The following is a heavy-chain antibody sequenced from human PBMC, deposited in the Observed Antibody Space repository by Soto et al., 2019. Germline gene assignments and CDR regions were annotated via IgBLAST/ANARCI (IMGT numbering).Heavy chain of an antibody. CDR2: IKHDGKA. J-gene: IGHJ5*02. D-gene: IGHD3-3*01. Sequence: QVQLQPWGAGLLKPSETLSLTCAVYDGSFSSYLWTWVRQSPGKGLEWIGEIKHDGKANYKPSIRCGVDLYIDTTKSQLGLVLGTVTAEDTGVYYCVRGPVFFGVGGSYGLKCIDPWGQGSRVTVSS. V-gene: IGHV4-34*01. CDR3: VRGPVFFGVGGSYGLKCIDP. CDR1: DGSFSSYL.